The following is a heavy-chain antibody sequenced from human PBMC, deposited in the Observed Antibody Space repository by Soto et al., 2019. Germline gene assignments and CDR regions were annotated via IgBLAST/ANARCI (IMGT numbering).Heavy chain of an antibody. D-gene: IGHD5-18*01. V-gene: IGHV4-59*01. CDR2: IYYSGST. Sequence: SETLSLTCTVSGGSISSYYWSWIRQPPGKGLEWIGYIYYSGSTNYNPSLKSRVTISVDTSKNQFSLKLSSVTAADTAVYYCAGGGYSYGSHYYYGMDVWGQGATVTVSS. CDR3: AGGGYSYGSHYYYGMDV. J-gene: IGHJ6*02. CDR1: GGSISSYY.